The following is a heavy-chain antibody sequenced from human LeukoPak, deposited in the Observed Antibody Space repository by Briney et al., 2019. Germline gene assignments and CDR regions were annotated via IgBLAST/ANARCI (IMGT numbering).Heavy chain of an antibody. CDR2: ISYDGSNK. CDR3: AKTSSGYYGGGFDY. Sequence: QPGASLRLSCAASGFTFSSYAMSWVRQAPGKGLEWVAVISYDGSNKYYADSVKGRFTISRDNSKNTLYLQMNSLRAEDTAVYYCAKTSSGYYGGGFDYWGQGTLVTVSS. CDR1: GFTFSSYA. J-gene: IGHJ4*02. D-gene: IGHD3-22*01. V-gene: IGHV3-30*18.